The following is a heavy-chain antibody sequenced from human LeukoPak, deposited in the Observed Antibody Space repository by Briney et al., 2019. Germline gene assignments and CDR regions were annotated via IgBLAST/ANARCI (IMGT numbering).Heavy chain of an antibody. J-gene: IGHJ5*01. Sequence: SVKVSCKASGGTFSSYAISWVRQAPGQGLEWMGGIIPIFGTANYAQKFQGRVTITADESTSTAYMELSSVTAADTAVYYCASSPRLTTSWFLFDSWGHGTLVTVSS. D-gene: IGHD2-2*01. CDR1: GGTFSSYA. CDR3: ASSPRLTTSWFLFDS. CDR2: IIPIFGTA. V-gene: IGHV1-69*13.